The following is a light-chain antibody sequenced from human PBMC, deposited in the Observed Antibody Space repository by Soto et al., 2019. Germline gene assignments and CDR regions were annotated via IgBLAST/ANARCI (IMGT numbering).Light chain of an antibody. Sequence: EIILTQSPASLSVSPGERATLSCRASQSVHNNLAWYQQKRGQAPRLLIYGASTRATGIPGRFRGSGSGTEFTITITSLQSEDFAVYFCQQYNNWPPDTFGQGTKLEIK. CDR1: QSVHNN. CDR3: QQYNNWPPDT. V-gene: IGKV3-15*01. J-gene: IGKJ2*01. CDR2: GAS.